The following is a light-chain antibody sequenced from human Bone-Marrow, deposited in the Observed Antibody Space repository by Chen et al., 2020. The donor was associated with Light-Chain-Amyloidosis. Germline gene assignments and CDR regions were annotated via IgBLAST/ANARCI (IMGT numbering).Light chain of an antibody. Sequence: DVVLTQSPLSLPVTLGQPASISCRSSQSLVHSDGNTYLNWFRQRPGQSPRRLLYQVSYRDSGVPDRFSGSGSGTDFTLKISRVEAEDVGVYYCMQGTHWPLYTFGQGTNLEIK. CDR2: QVS. V-gene: IGKV2-30*02. J-gene: IGKJ2*01. CDR1: QSLVHSDGNTY. CDR3: MQGTHWPLYT.